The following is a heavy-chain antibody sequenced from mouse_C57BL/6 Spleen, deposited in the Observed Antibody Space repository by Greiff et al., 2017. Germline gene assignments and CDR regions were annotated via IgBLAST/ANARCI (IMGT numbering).Heavy chain of an antibody. CDR1: GFTFSSYA. J-gene: IGHJ2*01. CDR3: ARDYYYGSRRRGYFDY. D-gene: IGHD1-1*01. CDR2: ISDGGSYT. Sequence: EVQRVESGGGLVKPGGSLKLSCAASGFTFSSYAMSWVRQTPEKRLEWVATISDGGSYTYYPDNVKGRFTISRDNAKNNLYLQMSHLKSEDTAMYYCARDYYYGSRRRGYFDYWGQGTTLTVSS. V-gene: IGHV5-4*01.